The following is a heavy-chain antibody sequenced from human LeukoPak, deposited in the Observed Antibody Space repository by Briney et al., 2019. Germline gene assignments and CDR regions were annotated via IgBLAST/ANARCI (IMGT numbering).Heavy chain of an antibody. CDR1: GGSISSYC. V-gene: IGHV4-59*01. J-gene: IGHJ3*02. CDR3: ATSMHGYCSGGSCYGAFDI. Sequence: SETLSLTCTVSGGSISSYCWSWIRQSPGKGLEWIGYMCYSGSTSYNPSLKSRVTISVDTSNNQFSLKLSSVTAADTAVYYCATSMHGYCSGGSCYGAFDIWGQGTMVTVSS. CDR2: MCYSGST. D-gene: IGHD2-15*01.